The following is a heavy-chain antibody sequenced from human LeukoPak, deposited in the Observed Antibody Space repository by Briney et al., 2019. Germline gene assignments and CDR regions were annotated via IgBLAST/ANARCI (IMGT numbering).Heavy chain of an antibody. D-gene: IGHD6-19*01. V-gene: IGHV3-7*01. Sequence: GGSLRLSCAASGFTFSTYWMSWVSQAPGKGLEWVADIKRDGSEKHYVDSVKGRFTISRDNAKNSLYLLMNSLRAEDTAVYYCARGQSYAFDIWGQGTMVTVSS. CDR3: ARGQSYAFDI. CDR2: IKRDGSEK. J-gene: IGHJ3*02. CDR1: GFTFSTYW.